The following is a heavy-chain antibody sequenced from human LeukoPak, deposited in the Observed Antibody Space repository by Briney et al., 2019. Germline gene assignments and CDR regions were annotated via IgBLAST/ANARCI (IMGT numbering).Heavy chain of an antibody. CDR2: ISSSSSYI. J-gene: IGHJ4*02. D-gene: IGHD3-22*01. CDR3: ARASRSGSFYDSSGYYY. CDR1: GFTFSSYS. V-gene: IGHV3-21*01. Sequence: PGGSLRLSCAASGFTFSSYSMNWVRQAPGKGLEWVSSISSSSSYIYYADSVKGRFTISRDNAKNSLYLQMNSLRAEDTAVYYCARASRSGSFYDSSGYYYWGQGTLVTVSS.